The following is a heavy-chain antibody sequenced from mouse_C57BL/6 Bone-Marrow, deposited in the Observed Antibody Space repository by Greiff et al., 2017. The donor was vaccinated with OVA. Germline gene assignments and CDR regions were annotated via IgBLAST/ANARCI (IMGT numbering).Heavy chain of an antibody. Sequence: VQLQHPGAELVRPGASVKLSCTALGSHFKDVYLPWVKQRPERGREWFGWFDLENGDTEFDSKFQGQATITAAKSSNTAYLQLSSLTSEDTSVYYCTTWDGYLYGDYWGQGTTLTVSS. CDR1: GSHFKDVY. V-gene: IGHV14-4*01. CDR2: FDLENGDT. CDR3: TTWDGYLYGDY. J-gene: IGHJ2*01. D-gene: IGHD2-3*01.